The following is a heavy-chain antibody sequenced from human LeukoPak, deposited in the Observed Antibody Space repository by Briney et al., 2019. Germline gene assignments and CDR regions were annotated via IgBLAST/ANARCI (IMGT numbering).Heavy chain of an antibody. J-gene: IGHJ4*02. V-gene: IGHV3-48*02. D-gene: IGHD1-26*01. CDR1: GFTFSSYS. CDR3: AKDLYEWELRGGFDY. CDR2: ISSYSSTI. Sequence: PGGSLRLSCAASGFTFSSYSMNWVRQAPGKGLEWVSYISSYSSTIYYADSVKGRFTISRDNAKKTLYLQMNSLRDEDTAVYYCAKDLYEWELRGGFDYWGQGTLVTVSS.